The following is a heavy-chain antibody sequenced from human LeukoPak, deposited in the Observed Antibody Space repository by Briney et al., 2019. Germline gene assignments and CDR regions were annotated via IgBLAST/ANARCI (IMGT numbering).Heavy chain of an antibody. CDR3: ARVEGPSIFGVIDY. V-gene: IGHV1-18*01. J-gene: IGHJ4*02. Sequence: GASVKVSCKASGGTFSSYAFDWVRQAPGQGLEWMGWISVYNGDTNYAQKLQGRVTMTTDTSTSTAYMEVRSLRSDDTAVYFCARVEGPSIFGVIDYWGQGTLVTISS. CDR2: ISVYNGDT. D-gene: IGHD3-3*01. CDR1: GGTFSSYA.